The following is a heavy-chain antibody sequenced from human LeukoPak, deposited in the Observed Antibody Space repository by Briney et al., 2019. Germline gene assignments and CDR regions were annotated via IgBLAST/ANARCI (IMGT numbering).Heavy chain of an antibody. D-gene: IGHD6-19*01. CDR3: AKDYSSGWYIDY. V-gene: IGHV3-9*01. CDR2: ISWNSGSI. J-gene: IGHJ4*02. Sequence: GRSLRLSCAASGFTFDDYAMHWVRQAPGKGLEWVSGISWNSGSIGYADSVKGRFTISRDNAKNSLYLQMNSLRAEDTALYYCAKDYSSGWYIDYWGQGTLVTVSS. CDR1: GFTFDDYA.